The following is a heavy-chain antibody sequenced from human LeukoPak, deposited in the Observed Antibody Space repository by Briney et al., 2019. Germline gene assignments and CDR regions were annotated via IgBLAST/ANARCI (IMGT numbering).Heavy chain of an antibody. D-gene: IGHD7-27*01. CDR3: ARGKVPPGP. V-gene: IGHV1-3*01. Sequence: ASVKVSCKASGYTFTNYVVHWVRQAPGQRPEWMGWINAGNGDTKYSQNFQGRVTITRDTSASTAYMELSSLRSEDTAVYYCARGKVPPGPWGQGTLVTVSS. CDR2: INAGNGDT. CDR1: GYTFTNYV. J-gene: IGHJ5*02.